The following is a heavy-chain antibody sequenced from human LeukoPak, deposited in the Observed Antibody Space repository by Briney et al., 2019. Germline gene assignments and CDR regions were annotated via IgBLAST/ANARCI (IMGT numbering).Heavy chain of an antibody. D-gene: IGHD2/OR15-2a*01. V-gene: IGHV1-18*01. CDR3: ARNDSSTYDY. J-gene: IGHJ4*02. CDR1: GYTFTSYG. CDR2: ISDYNGYA. Sequence: ATVILPWKSSGYTFTSYGLSWVRQAPGQALEWMGWISDYNGYARYAQTVQGRVTMTTDTSTSTAYMGLRSLRSDGTAVYYCARNDSSTYDYWGQGTLVTVSS.